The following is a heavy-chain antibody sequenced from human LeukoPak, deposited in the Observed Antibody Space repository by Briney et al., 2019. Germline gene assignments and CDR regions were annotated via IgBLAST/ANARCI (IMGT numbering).Heavy chain of an antibody. Sequence: SETLSLTCAVSAASISNYYWSWIRQAPGKGLEWIGYISTSGSTNYNPSLKSRVSISLDTSKDRFSLDLNFVTAADTAVYYCASPRSGYRYTFDYWGQRALVTVSS. CDR2: ISTSGST. V-gene: IGHV4-4*09. CDR1: AASISNYY. CDR3: ASPRSGYRYTFDY. D-gene: IGHD3-22*01. J-gene: IGHJ4*02.